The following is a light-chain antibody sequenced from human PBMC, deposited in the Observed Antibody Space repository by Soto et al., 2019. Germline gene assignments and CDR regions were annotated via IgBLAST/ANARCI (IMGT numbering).Light chain of an antibody. J-gene: IGLJ1*01. CDR3: CSYAGSSTFYV. Sequence: QSALTQPASVSGSPGQSITISCTGTSSDVGSYDLVSWYQQHPGKAPKLMIYEGSKRPSGVSNRFSGSKSGNTASLTISGLQAEDEADYYCCSYAGSSTFYVFGIGTKATVL. CDR1: SSDVGSYDL. CDR2: EGS. V-gene: IGLV2-23*01.